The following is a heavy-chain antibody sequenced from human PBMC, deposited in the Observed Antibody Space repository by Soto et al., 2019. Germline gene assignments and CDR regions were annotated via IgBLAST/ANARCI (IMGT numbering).Heavy chain of an antibody. CDR3: ARDSGKSRIAAADGMYV. V-gene: IGHV3-7*03. D-gene: IGHD6-13*01. CDR1: GFTFSSYW. J-gene: IGHJ6*02. CDR2: IKQDGSEK. Sequence: LRLSCAASGFTFSSYWMSWVRQAPGKGLEWVANIKQDGSEKYYVDSVKGRFTISRDNAKSSLYLQMNSLRAEDTAVYYCARDSGKSRIAAADGMYVWGQGTTVTVSS.